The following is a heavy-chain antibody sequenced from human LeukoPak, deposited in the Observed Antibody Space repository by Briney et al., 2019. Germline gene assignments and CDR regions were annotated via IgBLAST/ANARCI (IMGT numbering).Heavy chain of an antibody. CDR3: ARDSSGWYHWFDP. D-gene: IGHD6-19*01. V-gene: IGHV1-3*03. Sequence: ASVKVSCKASGYTFTSYAMHWVRQAPGQRLEWMGWINAGNGNTKYSQEFQGRVTITRDTSASTAYMELSSLRSEDMAVYCCARDSSGWYHWFDPWGQGTLVTVSS. J-gene: IGHJ5*02. CDR2: INAGNGNT. CDR1: GYTFTSYA.